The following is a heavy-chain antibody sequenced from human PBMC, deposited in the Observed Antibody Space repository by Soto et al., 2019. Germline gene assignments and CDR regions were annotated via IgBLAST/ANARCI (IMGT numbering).Heavy chain of an antibody. V-gene: IGHV3-33*01. D-gene: IGHD6-19*01. CDR3: ARKGAVADIYWYFDL. CDR2: IWYDGSNK. CDR1: GFTFSSYG. J-gene: IGHJ2*01. Sequence: QVQLVESGGGVVQPGRSPRLSCAASGFTFSSYGMHWVRQAPGKGLEWVAVIWYDGSNKYYADSVKGRFTISRDNSKNTLYLQMNSLRAEDTAVYYCARKGAVADIYWYFDLWGRGTLVTVSS.